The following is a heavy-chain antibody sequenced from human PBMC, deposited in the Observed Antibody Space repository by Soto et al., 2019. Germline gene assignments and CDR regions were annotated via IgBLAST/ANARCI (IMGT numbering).Heavy chain of an antibody. CDR3: AHLPTGVSSFDS. V-gene: IGHV2-5*02. CDR2: IYWDDDK. CDR1: GFSLSASGVG. D-gene: IGHD7-27*01. Sequence: SGPTLVNPPQTLTLTCTFSGFSLSASGVGVGWIRQPPGKALEWLALIYWDDDKRYRSSLRSRLTITKDTPKNQVVLTMTNMDPVDTATYYCAHLPTGVSSFDSWGQGTLVTVSS. J-gene: IGHJ4*02.